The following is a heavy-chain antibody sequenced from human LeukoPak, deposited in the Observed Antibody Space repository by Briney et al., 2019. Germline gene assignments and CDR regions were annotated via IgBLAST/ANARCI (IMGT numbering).Heavy chain of an antibody. V-gene: IGHV1-2*02. D-gene: IGHD3-22*01. J-gene: IGHJ4*02. Sequence: ASVKVSCKASGYTFTGYYLHWVRQAPGQGLEWMGWIKPNSGDTNYAQKFQGRVTMTRDTSISTAYMELSRLRSDDTAVYYCARDQSYDSSASYYNRDHLLDYWGQGTLVTVSS. CDR3: ARDQSYDSSASYYNRDHLLDY. CDR2: IKPNSGDT. CDR1: GYTFTGYY.